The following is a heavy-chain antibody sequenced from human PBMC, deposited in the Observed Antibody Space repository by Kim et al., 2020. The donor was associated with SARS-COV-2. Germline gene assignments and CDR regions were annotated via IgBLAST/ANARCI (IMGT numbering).Heavy chain of an antibody. V-gene: IGHV3-33*01. CDR2: IWYGGSNK. D-gene: IGHD1-26*01. CDR1: GFTFSSYS. CDR3: ARGSTGGSYSGNDY. J-gene: IGHJ4*02. Sequence: GGSLRLSCAASGFTFSSYSMHWVRQAPGKGLEWVAVIWYGGSNKYYADSVKGRFTISRDNSKNTLYLQMNSLRAEDTAVYYCARGSTGGSYSGNDYWGQGTLVTVSS.